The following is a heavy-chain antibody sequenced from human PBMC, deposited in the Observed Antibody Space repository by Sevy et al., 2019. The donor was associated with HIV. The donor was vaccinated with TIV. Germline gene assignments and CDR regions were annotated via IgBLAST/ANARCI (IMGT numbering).Heavy chain of an antibody. D-gene: IGHD3-10*02. Sequence: GGSLRLSCAASGFTFSSYAMSWVRQAPGKGLEWVSTFSFGCGKINYADSVKGRFTISRENSKNTLYLQMHRLRAEDTAVYYCAREGCSKPHDYWGQGTLVTVSS. CDR3: AREGCSKPHDY. V-gene: IGHV3-23*01. CDR2: FSFGCGKI. J-gene: IGHJ4*02. CDR1: GFTFSSYA.